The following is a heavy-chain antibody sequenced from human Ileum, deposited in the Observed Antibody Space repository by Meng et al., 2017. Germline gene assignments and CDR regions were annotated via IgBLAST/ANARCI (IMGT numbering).Heavy chain of an antibody. J-gene: IGHJ4*02. CDR2: IYSTGGA. Sequence: GSLRLSCSVSSGSLTNYFWSWIRQPAGKGLEWIGRIYSTGGANYNPSLESRVTMSVDTAKNQVSLKLTSVTAADTAVYYCGRETPASTGRPLDSWGQGTQVT. D-gene: IGHD6-13*01. CDR3: GRETPASTGRPLDS. V-gene: IGHV4-4*07. CDR1: SGSLTNYF.